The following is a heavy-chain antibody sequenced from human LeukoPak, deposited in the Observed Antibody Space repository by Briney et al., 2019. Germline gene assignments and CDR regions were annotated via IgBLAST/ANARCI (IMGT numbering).Heavy chain of an antibody. CDR1: GFTFSSYW. D-gene: IGHD6-13*01. CDR2: INSDRSST. J-gene: IGHJ4*02. CDR3: ARVRGAAAGPFDY. Sequence: PGGSLRLSCAASGFTFSSYWMHWVRQAPGKGLVWVSRINSDRSSTNYADSVKGRFTISRDNAKNTLYLQMNSLRAEDTAVYYCARVRGAAAGPFDYWGQGTLVSVSS. V-gene: IGHV3-74*01.